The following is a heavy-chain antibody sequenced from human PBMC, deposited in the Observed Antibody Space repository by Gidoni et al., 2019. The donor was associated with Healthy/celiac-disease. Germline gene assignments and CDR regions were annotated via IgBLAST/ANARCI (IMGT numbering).Heavy chain of an antibody. J-gene: IGHJ4*02. V-gene: IGHV3-23*01. Sequence: EVQLLASGGGLVQPGGSLRLSCAASGFTFSSYAMSWVRQAPGKWLEWVSAISGSGGSKYGADSVKGRFTISRDNSKNTLYLQMNSLRAEDTAVYYCVGYCSSTSCYGAEPFDYWGQGTLVTVSS. CDR2: ISGSGGSK. D-gene: IGHD2-2*01. CDR1: GFTFSSYA. CDR3: VGYCSSTSCYGAEPFDY.